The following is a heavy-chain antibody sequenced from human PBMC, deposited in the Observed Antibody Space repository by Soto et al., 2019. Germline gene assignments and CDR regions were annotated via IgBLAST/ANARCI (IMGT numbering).Heavy chain of an antibody. D-gene: IGHD2-15*01. CDR2: ISAYNGNT. CDR3: ARAPDIVVVGAAGLDAFDI. J-gene: IGHJ3*02. V-gene: IGHV1-18*01. Sequence: QVQLVQSGAEVKKPGASVKVSCKASGYTFTSYGISWVRQAPGQGLEWMGWISAYNGNTNYAQKLQGRVTMTTDTSTSTAYMELRSLRSDDTAVYYCARAPDIVVVGAAGLDAFDIWGQGTMVTVSS. CDR1: GYTFTSYG.